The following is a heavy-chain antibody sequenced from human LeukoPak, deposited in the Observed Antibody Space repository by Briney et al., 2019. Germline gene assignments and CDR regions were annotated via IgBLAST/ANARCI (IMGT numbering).Heavy chain of an antibody. CDR2: INQDGSEK. V-gene: IGHV3-7*05. CDR3: ARNSRGYPY. D-gene: IGHD3-22*01. Sequence: GGSLRLSCAASGLTLSNYWMTWVRQAPGKGLEWVANINQDGSEKNYVDSVKGRFTISRDNAKNSLYLEMNSLRAEDMGVYYCARNSRGYPYWGQGTLVTVSS. CDR1: GLTLSNYW. J-gene: IGHJ4*02.